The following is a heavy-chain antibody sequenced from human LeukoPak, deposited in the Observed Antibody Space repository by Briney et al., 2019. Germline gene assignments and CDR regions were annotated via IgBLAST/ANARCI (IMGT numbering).Heavy chain of an antibody. J-gene: IGHJ3*02. CDR3: ARASGGDPDAFDI. D-gene: IGHD2-21*02. Sequence: ASVKVSCKASGYIFTYYYIHWVRQAPGQGLEWMGMIDPSGGSTSYAQQFQGRVTMTSDMSARTVYVELSSLRSEDTAVYYCARASGGDPDAFDIWGQGTMVAVSS. V-gene: IGHV1-46*01. CDR1: GYIFTYYY. CDR2: IDPSGGST.